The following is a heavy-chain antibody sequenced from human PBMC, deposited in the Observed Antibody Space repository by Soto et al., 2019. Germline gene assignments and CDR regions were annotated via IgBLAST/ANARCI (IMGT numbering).Heavy chain of an antibody. V-gene: IGHV1-69*12. CDR2: IIPIFGTT. D-gene: IGHD3-22*01. J-gene: IGHJ2*01. CDR3: ARVLHSSGYYFDWDFNL. CDR1: GGTFSSYG. Sequence: QVQLVQSGAEVKKPGSSVKVSCKASGGTFSSYGIAWVRQAPGQGLEWMGGIIPIFGTTNYAQKFQGRVTITADESTSTAYMEVSSLRSEDTAVYYCARVLHSSGYYFDWDFNLWGRGTLVTVSS.